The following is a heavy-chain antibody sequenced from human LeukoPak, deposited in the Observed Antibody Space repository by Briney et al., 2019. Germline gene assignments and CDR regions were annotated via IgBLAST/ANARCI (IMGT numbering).Heavy chain of an antibody. CDR2: IYPGDSDT. J-gene: IGHJ4*02. V-gene: IGHV5-51*01. CDR1: GYTFTSYW. Sequence: LGESLKISCKGSGYTFTSYWIGWVRQLPGKGLEWMGIIYPGDSDTRYSPSFQGQVTISADKSISTAYLQWSSLKASDTAMYYCARSMSSGFYSDLDYWGQGTLVTVSS. D-gene: IGHD3-22*01. CDR3: ARSMSSGFYSDLDY.